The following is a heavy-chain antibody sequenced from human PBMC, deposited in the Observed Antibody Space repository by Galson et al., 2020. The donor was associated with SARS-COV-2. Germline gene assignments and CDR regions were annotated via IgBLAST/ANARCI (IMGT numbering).Heavy chain of an antibody. D-gene: IGHD2-8*01. CDR1: GYTFTGYY. J-gene: IGHJ4*02. V-gene: IGHV1-2*02. CDR3: ARDNEMVYAAAVPWLVDY. CDR2: INPNSGGT. Sequence: ASVKVSCKASGYTFTGYYMHWVRQAPGQGLEWMGWINPNSGGTNYAQKFQGRVTMTRDTSISTAYMELSRLRSDDTAVYYCARDNEMVYAAAVPWLVDYWGQGTLVTVSS.